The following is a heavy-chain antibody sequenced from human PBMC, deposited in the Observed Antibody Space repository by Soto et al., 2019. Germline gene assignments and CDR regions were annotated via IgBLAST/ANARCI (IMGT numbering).Heavy chain of an antibody. CDR2: MNPNSGNT. D-gene: IGHD3-22*01. CDR3: AAALYYYDSSGYYY. CDR1: GYTFTNYD. J-gene: IGHJ4*02. V-gene: IGHV1-8*01. Sequence: ASVKVSCKASGYTFTNYDINWVRQATGQGLEYLGWMNPNSGNTGYVQKFQGRVTMTRNTSISTAYMELSSLRSEDTAVYYCAAALYYYDSSGYYYWGQGTLVTVSS.